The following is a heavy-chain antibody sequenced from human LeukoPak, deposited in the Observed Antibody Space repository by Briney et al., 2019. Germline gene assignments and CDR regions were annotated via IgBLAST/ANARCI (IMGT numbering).Heavy chain of an antibody. CDR3: ARRARPRIVGATKPFDY. J-gene: IGHJ4*02. Sequence: SETLSLTCTVSGGSISSSSYYWGWIRQPPGKGLEWIGSIYYSGGTYYNPSLKSRVTISVDTSKNQFSLKLSSVTAADTAVYYCARRARPRIVGATKPFDYWGQGTLVTVSS. V-gene: IGHV4-39*01. CDR2: IYYSGGT. CDR1: GGSISSSSYY. D-gene: IGHD1-26*01.